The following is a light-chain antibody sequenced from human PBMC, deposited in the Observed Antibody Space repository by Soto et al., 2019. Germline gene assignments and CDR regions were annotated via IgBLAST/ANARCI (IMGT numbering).Light chain of an antibody. J-gene: IGKJ2*01. Sequence: EIVLTQSPDTLSLSPGERATLSCRASQNVRSPDLAWYQQKPGQAPRLLIYSTSTRAADIPARFSGSVSGTEFTLTINSLQPEDFVIYYCQQYNNWPPMSTFGQGTKLEMK. V-gene: IGKV3-15*01. CDR2: STS. CDR1: QNVRSPD. CDR3: QQYNNWPPMST.